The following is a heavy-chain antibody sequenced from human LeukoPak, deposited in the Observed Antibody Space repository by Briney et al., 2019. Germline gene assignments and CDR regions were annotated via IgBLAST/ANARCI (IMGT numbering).Heavy chain of an antibody. J-gene: IGHJ6*03. CDR3: ARASDSNYDMDYYYYYMDV. D-gene: IGHD4-11*01. CDR1: GGIFSSYA. CDR2: IIPIFGTA. Sequence: ASVKVSCKASGGIFSSYAISWVRQAPGQGLEWMGGIIPIFGTANYAQKFQGRVTITTDESTSTAYMELSSLRSEDTAVYYCARASDSNYDMDYYYYYMDVWGKGTTVTVSS. V-gene: IGHV1-69*05.